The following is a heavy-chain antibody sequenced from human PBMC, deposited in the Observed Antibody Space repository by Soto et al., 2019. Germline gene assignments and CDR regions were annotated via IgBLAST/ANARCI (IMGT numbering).Heavy chain of an antibody. V-gene: IGHV3-53*01. Sequence: EVQLVESGGGLIQPGGSLRLSCAASGFSVSGSYMGWVRQAPGKGLEWVSVIYRGGGTYYVDSVKGRFTISRDNSENTLDLQKNSLRADDPAVYYCARRWGSGWLEFFDSWGQGALVTVSS. CDR3: ARRWGSGWLEFFDS. CDR1: GFSVSGSY. D-gene: IGHD6-19*01. J-gene: IGHJ4*02. CDR2: IYRGGGT.